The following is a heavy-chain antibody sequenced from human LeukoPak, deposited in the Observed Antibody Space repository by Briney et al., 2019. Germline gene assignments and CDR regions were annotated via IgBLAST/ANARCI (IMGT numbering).Heavy chain of an antibody. D-gene: IGHD6-19*01. CDR3: ARDPGVRWLVGFDY. CDR1: GFTLKNYG. J-gene: IGHJ4*02. V-gene: IGHV3-33*01. CDR2: IWYDGSNK. Sequence: GGSPRLSPAGSGFTLKNYGMHWVRPAPGKGVGGVAVIWYDGSNKYYADSVKGRFTISRDNSENTLYLQMDSLRAEDTAAYYCARDPGVRWLVGFDYWGQGTLVTVSS.